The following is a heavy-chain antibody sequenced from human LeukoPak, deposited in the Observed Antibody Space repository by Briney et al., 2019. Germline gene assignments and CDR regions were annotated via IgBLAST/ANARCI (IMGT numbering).Heavy chain of an antibody. V-gene: IGHV4-59*01. CDR2: IHYSGST. CDR3: NCLRCGGSTANFDY. Sequence: SETLSLTYTVSSGSISNYYWGWIRQPPGKGLEWIGYIHYSGSTTYSPSLKSRVPISVDTSKNQFTRKLSSVTAAAAAVYCANCLRCGGSTANFDYECWGTGVTVSS. D-gene: IGHD4/OR15-4a*01. CDR1: SGSISNYY. J-gene: IGHJ4*02.